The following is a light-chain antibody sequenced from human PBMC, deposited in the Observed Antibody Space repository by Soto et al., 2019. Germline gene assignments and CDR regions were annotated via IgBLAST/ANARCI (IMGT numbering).Light chain of an antibody. CDR1: QDISIY. CDR2: WAS. CDR3: QQYYRTPPT. Sequence: DIQMTQSPSSLSASVGDRVTITCQASQDISIYLNWYQQKPRQPPKLLIYWASARESGVPDRFSGSGSGTDFTLTISSLQAEDVAVYYCQQYYRTPPTFGVGTKLEIK. V-gene: IGKV4-1*01. J-gene: IGKJ2*01.